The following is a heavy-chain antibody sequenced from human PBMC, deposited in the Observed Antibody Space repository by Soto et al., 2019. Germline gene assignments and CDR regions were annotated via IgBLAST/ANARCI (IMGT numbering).Heavy chain of an antibody. J-gene: IGHJ2*01. Sequence: SETLSLSCTVSGGSITDYYWSWIRQPPGKALEWIGYGYHSVSIHYNPSLKTRVTISVDTSENQFSLRLSSVTAADTAVYYCARAFAGFGAYWYFDLWGRGTLVTVSS. V-gene: IGHV4-59*01. CDR2: GYHSVSI. CDR3: ARAFAGFGAYWYFDL. D-gene: IGHD3-16*01. CDR1: GGSITDYY.